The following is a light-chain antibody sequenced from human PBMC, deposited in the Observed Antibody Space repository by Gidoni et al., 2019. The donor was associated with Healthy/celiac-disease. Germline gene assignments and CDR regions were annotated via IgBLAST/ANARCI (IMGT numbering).Light chain of an antibody. CDR2: DAA. CDR1: QSVSSY. V-gene: IGKV3-11*01. Sequence: ELVLTQSPATLSLSPGERATLSCRASQSVSSYVAWYQQKPGQAPRLLIYDAANRATGIPARFSGSGSGTDFTLTISSLEPEDFAVDYCQQRSNWPPYTFGQGTKLEIK. CDR3: QQRSNWPPYT. J-gene: IGKJ2*01.